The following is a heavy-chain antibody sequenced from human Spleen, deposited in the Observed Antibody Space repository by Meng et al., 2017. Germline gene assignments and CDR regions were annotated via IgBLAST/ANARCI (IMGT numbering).Heavy chain of an antibody. V-gene: IGHV3-21*01. D-gene: IGHD6-19*01. CDR1: GFTFSSYS. CDR3: ARDLAVAGPVG. J-gene: IGHJ4*02. Sequence: GGSLRLSCAASGFTFSSYSMNWVRQAPGKGLEWVSSISSSSSYIYYADSVKGRFTISRDNAKNSLYLQMNSLRAEDTAVYYCARDLAVAGPVGWGQGTLVTVSS. CDR2: ISSSSSYI.